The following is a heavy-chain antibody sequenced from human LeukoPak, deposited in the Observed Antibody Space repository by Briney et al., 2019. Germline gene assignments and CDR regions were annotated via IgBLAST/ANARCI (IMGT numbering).Heavy chain of an antibody. V-gene: IGHV2-5*08. CDR3: AHRQRGANWYFFDY. Sequence: ESGPALVKPTQTLTLTCTFSGFSLTTSGMCVSWIRQPPGKALEWLALIYWDDDRRYRPSLRNRLTITKDTSKNQVVLTLTNMDPVDTATFYCAHRQRGANWYFFDYWGQGSLVTVSS. CDR1: GFSLTTSGMC. J-gene: IGHJ4*02. D-gene: IGHD2-8*01. CDR2: IYWDDDR.